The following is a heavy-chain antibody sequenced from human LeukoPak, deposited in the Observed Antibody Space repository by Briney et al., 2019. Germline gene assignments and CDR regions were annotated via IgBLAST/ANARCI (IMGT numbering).Heavy chain of an antibody. J-gene: IGHJ4*02. V-gene: IGHV1-2*06. CDR1: GYTFTGYY. CDR3: AREFVGYDFWSGYYSPDY. D-gene: IGHD3-3*01. CDR2: INPNSGGT. Sequence: ASVKVSCKASGYTFTGYYMHWVRQAPGQGLEWMGRINPNSGGTSYAQKFQGRVTMTRDTSISTAYMELSRLRPDDTAVYYCAREFVGYDFWSGYYSPDYWGQGTLVTVSS.